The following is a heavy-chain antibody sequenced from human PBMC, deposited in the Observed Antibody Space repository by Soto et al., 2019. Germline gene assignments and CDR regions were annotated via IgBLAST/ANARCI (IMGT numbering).Heavy chain of an antibody. CDR2: IYYSGST. CDR1: GGSISSYY. V-gene: IGHV4-59*01. D-gene: IGHD5-12*01. CDR3: ASRRTEMNIVATIMDYYYMDV. Sequence: SETLSLTCTVSGGSISSYYWSWIRQPPGKGLEWIGYIYYSGSTNYNPSLKSRVTISVDTSKNQFSLKLSSVTAADTAVYYCASRRTEMNIVATIMDYYYMDVWGKGTMVTVSS. J-gene: IGHJ6*03.